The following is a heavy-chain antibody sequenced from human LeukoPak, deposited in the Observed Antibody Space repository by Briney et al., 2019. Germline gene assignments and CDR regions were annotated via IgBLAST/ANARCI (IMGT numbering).Heavy chain of an antibody. V-gene: IGHV1-69*05. J-gene: IGHJ6*03. CDR1: GGTFSSYA. D-gene: IGHD4-17*01. Sequence: ASVKVSCKASGGTFSSYAISWVRQAPGQGLEWMGGIIPIFGTANYAQKFQGRVTITTDESTSTVYMELSSLRSEDTAVYYCARGSYDYGDYYYYYYMDVWGKGTTVTVSS. CDR3: ARGSYDYGDYYYYYYMDV. CDR2: IIPIFGTA.